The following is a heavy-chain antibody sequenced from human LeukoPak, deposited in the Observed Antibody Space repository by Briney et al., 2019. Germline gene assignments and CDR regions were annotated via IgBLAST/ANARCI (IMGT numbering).Heavy chain of an antibody. J-gene: IGHJ4*02. CDR2: ISGSGGST. CDR3: AIIPGYSSGWYEVNY. CDR1: GFTFSSYA. V-gene: IGHV3-23*01. D-gene: IGHD6-13*01. Sequence: SGGSLRLSCAASGFTFSSYAMSWVRQAPGKGLEWVSGISGSGGSTYYADSVKGRFTISRDNSRNTLYLQMNSPRAEDTAVYYCAIIPGYSSGWYEVNYWGQGTLVTVSS.